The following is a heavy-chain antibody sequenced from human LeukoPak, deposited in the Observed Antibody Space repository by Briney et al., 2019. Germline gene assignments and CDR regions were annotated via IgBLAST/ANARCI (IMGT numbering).Heavy chain of an antibody. Sequence: GGSLRLSCEVSGVTFNTYAMSSFRQAPGRGLNWVSGISGGGNTTYYTDSVKGRVAIYRDNSRNTLYLQMNSLRAEDTAVYFCAKGWATVPNDYWGQGTMVSVSS. CDR2: ISGGGNTT. D-gene: IGHD4-17*01. CDR1: GVTFNTYA. V-gene: IGHV3-23*01. CDR3: AKGWATVPNDY. J-gene: IGHJ4*02.